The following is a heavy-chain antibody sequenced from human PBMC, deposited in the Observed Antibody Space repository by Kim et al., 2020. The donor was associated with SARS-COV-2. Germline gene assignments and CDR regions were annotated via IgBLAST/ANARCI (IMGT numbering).Heavy chain of an antibody. CDR1: GYTFTSYG. V-gene: IGHV1-18*01. J-gene: IGHJ5*02. CDR2: ISAYNGNT. D-gene: IGHD2-2*01. CDR3: ARSKDIVVVPAMAGWFDP. Sequence: ASVKVSCKASGYTFTSYGISWVRQAPGQGLEWMGWISAYNGNTNYAQKLQGRVTMTTDTSTSTAYMELRSLRSDDTAVYYCARSKDIVVVPAMAGWFDPWGQGTLVTVSS.